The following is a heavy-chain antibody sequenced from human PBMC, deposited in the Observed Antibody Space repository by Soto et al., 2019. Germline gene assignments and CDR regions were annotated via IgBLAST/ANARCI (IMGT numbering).Heavy chain of an antibody. CDR3: ARVSSSIVVVPDYGMDV. CDR2: ISGKNGNT. D-gene: IGHD2-2*01. J-gene: IGHJ6*02. Sequence: QVQLVQSGVEVKKPGASVKVSCTASGYTFISHGISWVRQAPGQGLEWMGWISGKNGNTNYAKKLQGRVTLTTDTSTTTAYMELRSLRSDDTAVYYCARVSSSIVVVPDYGMDVWGQGTTVTVSS. CDR1: GYTFISHG. V-gene: IGHV1-18*04.